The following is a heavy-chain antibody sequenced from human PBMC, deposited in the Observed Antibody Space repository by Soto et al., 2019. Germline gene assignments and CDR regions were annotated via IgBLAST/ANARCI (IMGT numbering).Heavy chain of an antibody. CDR3: AKLGDYDFWSATEINAFDI. Sequence: PVGSLRLSCAASGFTFSSYAMSWVRQAPGKGLEWVSGISGSGGSTYYADSVKGRFSISRDNSKNTIYLHTHSLRAEDTAIYFCAKLGDYDFWSATEINAFDIWGQGTMVTVS. D-gene: IGHD3-3*01. CDR1: GFTFSSYA. V-gene: IGHV3-23*01. J-gene: IGHJ3*02. CDR2: ISGSGGST.